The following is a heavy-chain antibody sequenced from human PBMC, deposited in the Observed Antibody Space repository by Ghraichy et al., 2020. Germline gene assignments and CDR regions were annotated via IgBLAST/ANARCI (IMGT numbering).Heavy chain of an antibody. CDR3: ARMAAYCSSTSCGIGIGGNWFDP. Sequence: SETLSLTCAVYGGSFSGYYWSWIRQPPGKGLEWIGEINHSGSTNYNPSLKSRVTISVDTSKNQFSLKLSSVTAADTAVYYCARMAAYCSSTSCGIGIGGNWFDPWGQGTLVTVSS. CDR2: INHSGST. V-gene: IGHV4-34*01. D-gene: IGHD2-2*01. J-gene: IGHJ5*02. CDR1: GGSFSGYY.